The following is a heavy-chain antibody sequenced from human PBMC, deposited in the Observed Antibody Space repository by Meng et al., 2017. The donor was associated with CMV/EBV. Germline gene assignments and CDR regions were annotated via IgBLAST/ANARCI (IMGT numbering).Heavy chain of an antibody. CDR2: IYYSGST. CDR1: GGSISSSSYY. V-gene: IGHV4-39*07. D-gene: IGHD6-19*01. CDR3: ARAAGGSGWYYFDY. J-gene: IGHJ4*02. Sequence: GSLRLSCTVSGGSISSSSYYWGWIRQPPGKGLEWIGSIYYSGSTYYNPSLKSRVTISVDTSKNQFSLKLSSVTAADTAVYYCARAAGGSGWYYFDYWGQGTLVTVSS.